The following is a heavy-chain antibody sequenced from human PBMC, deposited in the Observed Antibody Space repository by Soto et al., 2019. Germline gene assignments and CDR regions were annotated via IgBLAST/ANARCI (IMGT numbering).Heavy chain of an antibody. CDR1: GFTFGSYC. Sequence: VGFLRLSCAASGFTFGSYCISWVRQAPGKGLEWVANIKQDGSEKYYVDSVKGRFTISRDNAKNSLYLQMNSLRAEDTAVYYCARENDFWSGYFDYWGQGTLVTVSS. CDR2: IKQDGSEK. J-gene: IGHJ4*02. CDR3: ARENDFWSGYFDY. D-gene: IGHD3-3*01. V-gene: IGHV3-7*01.